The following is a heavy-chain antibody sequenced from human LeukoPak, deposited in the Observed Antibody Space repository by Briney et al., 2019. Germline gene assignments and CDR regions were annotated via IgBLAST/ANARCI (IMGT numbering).Heavy chain of an antibody. J-gene: IGHJ6*03. CDR1: GYSISSGSY. CDR3: ARLAVRPFYYMDV. Sequence: KPSETLSLTCAVSGYSISSGSYWGWIRQPPGKGLEWIGSIYHSGSTYYNPSLKSRVTISVDTSKNQFSLKLSSVTAADTAVYYCARLAVRPFYYMDVWGKGTTVTVSS. V-gene: IGHV4-38-2*01. D-gene: IGHD2-2*01. CDR2: IYHSGST.